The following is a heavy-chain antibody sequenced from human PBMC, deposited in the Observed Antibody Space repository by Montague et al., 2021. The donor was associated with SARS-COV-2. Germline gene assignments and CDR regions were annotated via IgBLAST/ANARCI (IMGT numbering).Heavy chain of an antibody. J-gene: IGHJ3*01. CDR2: ISSSTNII. D-gene: IGHD6-6*01. CDR1: GFTFTNYA. Sequence: SLRLSCAASGFTFTNYAMHWVRQAPGKGLEWISYISSSTNIIYYADSVKGRFTISRDNARNSLYLQMNSLRVDDTAVYYCAKDLVLRAARPDALDVWGQGTVVTVSS. CDR3: AKDLVLRAARPDALDV. V-gene: IGHV3-48*04.